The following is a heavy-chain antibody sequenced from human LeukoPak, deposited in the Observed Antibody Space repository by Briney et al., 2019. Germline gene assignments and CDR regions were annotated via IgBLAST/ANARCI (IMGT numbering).Heavy chain of an antibody. CDR3: ANDFDY. CDR1: GFTFSSYG. V-gene: IGHV3-30*02. J-gene: IGHJ4*02. Sequence: GSPRPSCSTSGFTFSSYGMHWVRQAPGKGLEWVAFIRYDGSNKYYADSVKGRFTISRDNSKNTLYLQMNSLRAEDTAVYYCANDFDYWGQGTLVTVSS. CDR2: IRYDGSNK.